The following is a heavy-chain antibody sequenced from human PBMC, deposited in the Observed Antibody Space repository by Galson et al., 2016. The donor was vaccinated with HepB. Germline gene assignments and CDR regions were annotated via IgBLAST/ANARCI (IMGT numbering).Heavy chain of an antibody. CDR2: IYYSGST. V-gene: IGHV4-39*01. J-gene: IGHJ4*02. D-gene: IGHD2-8*01. CDR3: ARQEALMVYAIGIGIDY. Sequence: SETLSLTCSVSGVSISSSSYYWGWIRQPPGKGLEWIGSIYYSGSTYYNPSLKSRVTISVDTSKNQFSLKLSAVTAADTAVYYCARQEALMVYAIGIGIDYWGQGTLVTVSS. CDR1: GVSISSSSYY.